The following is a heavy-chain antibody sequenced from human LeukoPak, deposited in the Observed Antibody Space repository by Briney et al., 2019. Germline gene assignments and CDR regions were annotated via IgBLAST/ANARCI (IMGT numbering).Heavy chain of an antibody. J-gene: IGHJ3*02. D-gene: IGHD3-22*01. CDR3: ARDGHYDSSGYGDAFDI. CDR1: GGTFGSYA. V-gene: IGHV1-69*13. CDR2: IIPIFGTA. Sequence: GASVKVSCKASGGTFGSYAISWVRQAPGQGLEWMGGIIPIFGTANYAQKFQGRVTITADESTSTAYMELSSLRSEDTAVYYCARDGHYDSSGYGDAFDIWGQGTMVTVSS.